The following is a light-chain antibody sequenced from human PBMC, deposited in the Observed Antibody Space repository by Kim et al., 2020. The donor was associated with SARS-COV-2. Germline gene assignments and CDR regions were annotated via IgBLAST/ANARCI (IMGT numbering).Light chain of an antibody. CDR2: VAS. J-gene: IGKJ3*01. CDR3: QQTYSPPYT. Sequence: VVASIPHTYRATRNIGTVVNWYQRQPRKAPQVPFYVASRMQSGVPPRFSGSCSTSGTEFTLTISRLQPEDSSSYFCQQTYSPPYTFGRGTKVDIK. CDR1: RNIGTV. V-gene: IGKV1-39*01.